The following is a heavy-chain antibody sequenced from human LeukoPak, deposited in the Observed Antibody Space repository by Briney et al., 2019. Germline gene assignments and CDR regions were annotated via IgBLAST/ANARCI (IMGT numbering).Heavy chain of an antibody. D-gene: IGHD6-19*01. V-gene: IGHV4-34*01. CDR1: GGSFSGYY. J-gene: IGHJ4*02. CDR3: ATLPHVAVAETFDY. Sequence: SETLSLTCAVYGGSFSGYYWSWIRQPPGKGLEWIGEINHSGSTNYNPTLKSRVTISVDTSKNQFSLKLSSVTAADTAVYYCATLPHVAVAETFDYWGQGTLVTVSS. CDR2: INHSGST.